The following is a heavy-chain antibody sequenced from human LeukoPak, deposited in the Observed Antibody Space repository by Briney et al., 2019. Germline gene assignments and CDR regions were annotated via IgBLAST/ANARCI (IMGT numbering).Heavy chain of an antibody. CDR1: GFTLTFSDYS. J-gene: IGHJ6*03. D-gene: IGHD3-10*01. Sequence: GGSLRLSCAASGFTLTFSDYSMNWVRQAPGKGLEWISYISSSSSSTIYYADSVKGRFTISRDNAKNSLFLQMNSLRAEDTAVYYCARDTLYTISSYYMDVWGKGTTVTVSS. CDR2: ISSSSSSTI. V-gene: IGHV3-48*01. CDR3: ARDTLYTISSYYMDV.